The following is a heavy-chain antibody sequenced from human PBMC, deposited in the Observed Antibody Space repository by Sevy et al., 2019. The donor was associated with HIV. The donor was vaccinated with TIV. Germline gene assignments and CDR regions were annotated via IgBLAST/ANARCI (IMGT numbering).Heavy chain of an antibody. J-gene: IGHJ4*02. CDR3: ARDPRIYGDYLLAYFDY. D-gene: IGHD4-17*01. V-gene: IGHV3-33*01. CDR2: IGYDGNNK. Sequence: GGSLRLSCAASGLTPSTYGIHRVRQAPGKGLEWVAVIGYDGNNKFYADSVKGRFTISRDDSKNTMFLQMDSLRAEDTAVYYCARDPRIYGDYLLAYFDYWGQGTLVTVSS. CDR1: GLTPSTYG.